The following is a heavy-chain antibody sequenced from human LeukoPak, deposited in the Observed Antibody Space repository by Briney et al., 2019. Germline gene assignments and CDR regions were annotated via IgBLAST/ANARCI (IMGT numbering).Heavy chain of an antibody. Sequence: GGSLRLSCVASGFTFSDYYMSWIRQAPGKGLEWVSYISSSGSTIYYADSVKGRFTISRDNAKNSLYLQINSLRAEDTAVYYCARDPDTANHFDYWGQGTLVTVS. D-gene: IGHD5-18*01. CDR1: GFTFSDYY. V-gene: IGHV3-11*01. CDR3: ARDPDTANHFDY. CDR2: ISSSGSTI. J-gene: IGHJ4*02.